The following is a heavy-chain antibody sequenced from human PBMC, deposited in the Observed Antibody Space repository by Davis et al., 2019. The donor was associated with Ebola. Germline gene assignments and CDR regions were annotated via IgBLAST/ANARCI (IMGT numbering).Heavy chain of an antibody. D-gene: IGHD1-26*01. J-gene: IGHJ4*02. CDR2: ISSSSSYI. CDR1: GFTFSNAW. CDR3: AREGGSYPTRFDY. V-gene: IGHV3-21*04. Sequence: GESLKISCAASGFTFSNAWMSWVRQAPGKGLEWVSSISSSSSYIYYADSVKGRFTISRDNAKNSLYLQMNSLRAEDTAVYYCAREGGSYPTRFDYWGQGTLVTVSS.